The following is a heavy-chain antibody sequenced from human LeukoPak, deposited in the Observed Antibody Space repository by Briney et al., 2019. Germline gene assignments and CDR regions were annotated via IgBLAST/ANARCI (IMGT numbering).Heavy chain of an antibody. Sequence: PGGSLRLSCAASGFAFNTYGIHWVRQAPGKGLEWLSFIRLDGTRQYYSDSVKGRFTISRDNAKYTAYLQMNSLTTEDTAVYYCSNLRLGSPKGVRLDDWGQGTLVTVSS. D-gene: IGHD3-16*01. CDR1: GFAFNTYG. CDR2: IRLDGTRQ. CDR3: SNLRLGSPKGVRLDD. J-gene: IGHJ4*02. V-gene: IGHV3-30*02.